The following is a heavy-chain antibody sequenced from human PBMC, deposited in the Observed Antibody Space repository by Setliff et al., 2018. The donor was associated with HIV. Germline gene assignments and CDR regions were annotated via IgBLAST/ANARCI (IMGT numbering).Heavy chain of an antibody. CDR1: GYSISSGYY. Sequence: PSETLSLTCPVSGYSISSGYYWGWIRQPPGRGLEWIGAIHHSGNTYYNPSLKSRVTISVDTSKNLFSLSLSSVTAADTAVYYCARLPDINSWPFDYWARGTLVTVSS. V-gene: IGHV4-38-2*01. J-gene: IGHJ4*02. CDR3: ARLPDINSWPFDY. CDR2: IHHSGNT. D-gene: IGHD6-13*01.